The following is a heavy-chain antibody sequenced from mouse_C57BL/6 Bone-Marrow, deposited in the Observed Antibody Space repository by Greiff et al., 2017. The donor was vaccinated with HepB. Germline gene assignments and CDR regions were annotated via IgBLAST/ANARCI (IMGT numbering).Heavy chain of an antibody. J-gene: IGHJ3*01. CDR1: GYTFTSYW. CDR3: ATYRFAY. CDR2: IDPSDSYT. D-gene: IGHD5-1*01. Sequence: QVQLQQPGAELVMPGASVKLSCKASGYTFTSYWMHWVKQRPGQGLEWIGEIDPSDSYTNYNQKFKGKSTLTVDKSSSTAYMQLSSLTSEDSAVYYWATYRFAYWGQGTLVTVAA. V-gene: IGHV1-69*01.